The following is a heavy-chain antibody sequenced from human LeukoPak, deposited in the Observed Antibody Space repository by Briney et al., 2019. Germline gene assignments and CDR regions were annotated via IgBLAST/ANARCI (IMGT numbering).Heavy chain of an antibody. CDR2: IKEDGTET. CDR3: AKEGRSLQTY. J-gene: IGHJ4*02. D-gene: IGHD5-24*01. V-gene: IGHV3-7*03. Sequence: GGSLRLSCVASGFMFSSNWMSWVRLAPGKGLEWVANIKEDGTETYYVDSVKGRFTISRDNAKNSLYLQMNSLRVEDTAVYYCAKEGRSLQTYWGQGTLVTVSS. CDR1: GFMFSSNW.